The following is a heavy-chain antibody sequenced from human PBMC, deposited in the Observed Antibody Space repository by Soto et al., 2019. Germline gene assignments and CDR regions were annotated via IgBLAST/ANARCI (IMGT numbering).Heavy chain of an antibody. J-gene: IGHJ4*02. CDR2: IYYSGST. D-gene: IGHD6-13*01. V-gene: IGHV4-59*01. Sequence: SETLSLTCTVSGGSISSYYWSWIRQPPGKGLEWIGYIYYSGSTNYNPSLKSRVTISVDTSKNQFSLKLSSVTAADTAVYYCAREAWYSSSWYGVDYWGQGTLVTVSS. CDR3: AREAWYSSSWYGVDY. CDR1: GGSISSYY.